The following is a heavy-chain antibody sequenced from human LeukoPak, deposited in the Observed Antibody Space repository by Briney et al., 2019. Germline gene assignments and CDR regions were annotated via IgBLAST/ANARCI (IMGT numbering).Heavy chain of an antibody. Sequence: GGSLRLSCAASGFTFSSFAMSWVRQAPGKGLEWVSAISGSGAGTDYADSVKGWFTISRDNSKNTLYLQMDGLRAEDTAVYHCAKASRGSGSYSFDYWGQGTLVTVSS. D-gene: IGHD3-10*01. CDR1: GFTFSSFA. CDR2: ISGSGAGT. V-gene: IGHV3-23*01. CDR3: AKASRGSGSYSFDY. J-gene: IGHJ4*02.